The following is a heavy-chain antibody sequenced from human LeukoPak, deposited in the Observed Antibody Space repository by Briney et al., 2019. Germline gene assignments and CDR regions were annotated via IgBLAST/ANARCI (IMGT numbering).Heavy chain of an antibody. V-gene: IGHV4-4*07. CDR2: IYTSGST. J-gene: IGHJ5*02. Sequence: PSETLSLTCTVSGGSINSYYWSWIRQPAGKGLEWIGRIYTSGSTNYNPSLKSRVTVSVDTSKNQFSLKLSSVTVADTAVYYCARGSSGWSNSWFDPWGQGTLVTVSS. CDR3: ARGSSGWSNSWFDP. D-gene: IGHD6-19*01. CDR1: GGSINSYY.